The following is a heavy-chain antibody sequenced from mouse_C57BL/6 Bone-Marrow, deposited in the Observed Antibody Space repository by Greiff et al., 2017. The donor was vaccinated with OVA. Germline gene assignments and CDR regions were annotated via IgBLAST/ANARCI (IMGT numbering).Heavy chain of an antibody. Sequence: VQGVESGAELVRPGASVTLSCKASGYTFTDYEMHWVKQTPVHGLEWIGAIDPETGGTAYNQKFKGKAILTADKSSSTAYMELRSLTSEDSAVYYCTKGYGSIFAYWGQGTLVTVSA. J-gene: IGHJ3*01. CDR3: TKGYGSIFAY. CDR1: GYTFTDYE. D-gene: IGHD1-1*01. CDR2: IDPETGGT. V-gene: IGHV1-15*01.